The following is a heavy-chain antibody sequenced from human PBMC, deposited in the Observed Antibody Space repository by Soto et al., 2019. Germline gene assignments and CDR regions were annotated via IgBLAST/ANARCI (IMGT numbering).Heavy chain of an antibody. CDR2: IYYTGST. D-gene: IGHD3-10*01. V-gene: IGHV4-59*01. J-gene: IGHJ5*02. CDR3: ARGGGPAFACSAPHYKGFEP. CDR1: GGSISNYY. Sequence: PSETLSLTCTVSGGSISNYYWSWIRQPPGKGLEWIGFIYYTGSTNYNPSLKSRVTISVDTSRNQFSLTLNSVTAADTAVYYCARGGGPAFACSAPHYKGFEPWGQGNPVIVPS.